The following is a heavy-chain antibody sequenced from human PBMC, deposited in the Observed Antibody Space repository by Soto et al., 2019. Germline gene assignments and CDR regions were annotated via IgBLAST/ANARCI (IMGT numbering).Heavy chain of an antibody. CDR1: GFTFSTFA. Sequence: QVHLVESGGGVIQPGRSLRLSCAASGFTFSTFAIQWVRQAPGKGLEWVAVISDDGGDKYYADSVRGRFTISRDNSKNTLYLQMNNLRPEDTAVYYCATHSSGWYEGNLDYWGQGTLVTVSS. CDR3: ATHSSGWYEGNLDY. CDR2: ISDDGGDK. D-gene: IGHD6-19*01. V-gene: IGHV3-30*03. J-gene: IGHJ4*02.